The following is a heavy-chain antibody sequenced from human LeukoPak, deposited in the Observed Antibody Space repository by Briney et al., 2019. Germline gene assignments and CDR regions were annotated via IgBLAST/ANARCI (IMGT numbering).Heavy chain of an antibody. D-gene: IGHD3-16*01. J-gene: IGHJ5*02. V-gene: IGHV1-18*01. CDR3: ARTSHESVLYWSDP. CDR2: IGGYNGNT. Sequence: ASVTVSCKASGYTFTTYGIGWVRQAPGQGLEWMGWIGGYNGNTNYAQKFQGRVTMTTDTSTSTAYMELRSLRSDDTAVYYCARTSHESVLYWSDPWGQGTLVNVSS. CDR1: GYTFTTYG.